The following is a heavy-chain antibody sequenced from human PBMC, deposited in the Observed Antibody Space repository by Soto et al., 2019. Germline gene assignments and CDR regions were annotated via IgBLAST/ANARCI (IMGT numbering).Heavy chain of an antibody. J-gene: IGHJ6*02. CDR1: GYTFTSYA. Sequence: ASVKVSCKASGYTFTSYAMHWVRQAPGQRLEWMGWINAGNGNTKYSQKFQGRVTITRDTSASTAYMELSSLRSEDTAVYYCARYGGKSFYYYGMDVWGQGTTVTVSS. D-gene: IGHD2-15*01. V-gene: IGHV1-3*01. CDR2: INAGNGNT. CDR3: ARYGGKSFYYYGMDV.